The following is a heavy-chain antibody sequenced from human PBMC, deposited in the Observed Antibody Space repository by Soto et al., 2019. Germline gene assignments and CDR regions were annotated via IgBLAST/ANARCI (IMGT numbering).Heavy chain of an antibody. CDR1: GFTFSGYW. Sequence: PVGSLRLSGEASGFTFSGYWMSWVRQAPGKGLGWVADIKHDGSVQYYVDSVKGRFTISRDNAKKLLFLQMNGLRAEDTALYYCARATYSNAWYRFDLWGQGTLVTVSS. D-gene: IGHD4-4*01. CDR2: IKHDGSVQ. V-gene: IGHV3-7*03. CDR3: ARATYSNAWYRFDL. J-gene: IGHJ4*02.